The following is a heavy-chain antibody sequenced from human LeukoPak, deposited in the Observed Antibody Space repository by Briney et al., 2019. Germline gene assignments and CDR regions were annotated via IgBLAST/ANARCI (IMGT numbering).Heavy chain of an antibody. D-gene: IGHD3-10*01. CDR1: GFSFSDYY. J-gene: IGHJ4*02. Sequence: PGGSLRLSCAASGFSFSDYYMSWIRQAPGKGLEWVSYISGSGTTMYYADSVKGRLTVSKDNGKNSLYLQMNSLRAEDTAVYYCATSTLSPGTIGSFDYWGQGTLVTVSS. CDR2: ISGSGTTM. V-gene: IGHV3-11*04. CDR3: ATSTLSPGTIGSFDY.